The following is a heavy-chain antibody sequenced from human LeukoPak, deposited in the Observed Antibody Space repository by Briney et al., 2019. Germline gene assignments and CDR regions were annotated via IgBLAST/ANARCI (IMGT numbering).Heavy chain of an antibody. CDR3: ARETSLRYFDT. CDR2: IIPILGIA. J-gene: IGHJ4*02. Sequence: ASVKVSCKASGGTFSSYAISWVRQAPGQGLEWMGRIIPILGIANYAQKFQGRVTITADKSTSTAYMELSSLRSEDTAVYYCARETSLRYFDTWGQGTLVTVSS. CDR1: GGTFSSYA. V-gene: IGHV1-69*04. D-gene: IGHD3-9*01.